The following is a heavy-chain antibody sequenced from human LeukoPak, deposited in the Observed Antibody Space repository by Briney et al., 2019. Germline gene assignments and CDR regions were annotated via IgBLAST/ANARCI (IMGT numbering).Heavy chain of an antibody. J-gene: IGHJ6*02. D-gene: IGHD6-19*01. CDR1: GFTFSSYS. CDR2: ISSSSSYI. CDR3: ARGYSNGWYYNYYGMDV. Sequence: GGSLRLSCAASGFTFSSYSMNWVRQAPGKGLEWVSSISSSSSYIYYADSVKGRFTISRDNAKNSLYLQMNSLRAEDTAVYSCARGYSNGWYYNYYGMDVWGQRTTVTVSS. V-gene: IGHV3-21*01.